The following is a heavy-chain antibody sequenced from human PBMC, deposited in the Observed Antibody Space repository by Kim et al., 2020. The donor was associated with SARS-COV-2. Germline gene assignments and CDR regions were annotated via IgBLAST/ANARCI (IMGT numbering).Heavy chain of an antibody. CDR3: ARERGQAGWYGEPLDD. V-gene: IGHV3-30*03. CDR1: GIVYSTYG. D-gene: IGHD3-10*01. CDR2: ISYDGTKT. J-gene: IGHJ4*02. Sequence: GGSLRLSCVVPGIVYSTYGVHWVRQAPGKGLEWVSAISYDGTKTYYSDSVTGRFTVSRDNSKNIVHLQMSSLRGDDTAVYRCARERGQAGWYGEPLDDWGQGTLVTVSS.